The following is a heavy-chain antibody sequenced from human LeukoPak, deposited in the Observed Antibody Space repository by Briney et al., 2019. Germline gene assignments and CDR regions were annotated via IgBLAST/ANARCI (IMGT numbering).Heavy chain of an antibody. CDR2: IYHSGST. CDR3: ARVRIEMATIVYYFDY. Sequence: SETLSLTCADSGGSISSRNWWSWVRQPPGKGLEWIGEIYHSGSTNYNPSLKSRVTISVDTSKNQFSLKLSSVTAADTAVYYCARVRIEMATIVYYFDYWGQGTLVTVSS. V-gene: IGHV4-4*02. D-gene: IGHD5-24*01. CDR1: GGSISSRNW. J-gene: IGHJ4*02.